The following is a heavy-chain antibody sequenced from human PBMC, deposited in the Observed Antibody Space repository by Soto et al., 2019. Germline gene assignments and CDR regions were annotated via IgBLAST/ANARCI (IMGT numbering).Heavy chain of an antibody. CDR1: GFTFSRYA. CDR3: ARDDYGDYGSLLGDY. V-gene: IGHV3-48*02. Sequence: EVQLVESGGGLVQPGGSLRLSCAASGFTFSRYAMNWVRQAPGKGLEWVSHISRSSSTIYYADSVKGRFTISRDNARNSLYLQMNSLRDEDTAVYYCARDDYGDYGSLLGDYWGQGTLVTVSS. J-gene: IGHJ4*02. D-gene: IGHD4-17*01. CDR2: ISRSSSTI.